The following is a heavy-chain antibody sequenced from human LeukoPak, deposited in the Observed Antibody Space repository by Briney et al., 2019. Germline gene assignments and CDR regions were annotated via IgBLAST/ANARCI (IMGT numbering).Heavy chain of an antibody. CDR3: AIVAGGDPFDY. D-gene: IGHD3-16*01. J-gene: IGHJ4*02. CDR2: ISSSSSYI. CDR1: SFTFSSYG. V-gene: IGHV3-21*01. Sequence: PGGSLRLSCAASSFTFSSYGMSWVRQAPGKGLEWVSSISSSSSYIYYADSVKGRFTVSRDNAKKSLYLQMNSLRAEDTAVYYCAIVAGGDPFDYWGQGTLVTVSS.